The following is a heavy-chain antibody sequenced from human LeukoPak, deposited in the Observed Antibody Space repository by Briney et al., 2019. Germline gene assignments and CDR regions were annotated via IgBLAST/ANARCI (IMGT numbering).Heavy chain of an antibody. J-gene: IGHJ3*02. CDR2: INPSGGST. CDR1: GYTFTSYY. CDR3: ARGGWELPIEDAFDI. V-gene: IGHV1-46*01. Sequence: ASVKVSCKASGYTFTSYYMHWVRQAPGQGLEWMGIINPSGGSTSYAQKFQGRVTMTRDTSTSTVYMELSRLRSDDTAVYYCARGGWELPIEDAFDIWGQGTMVTVSS. D-gene: IGHD1-26*01.